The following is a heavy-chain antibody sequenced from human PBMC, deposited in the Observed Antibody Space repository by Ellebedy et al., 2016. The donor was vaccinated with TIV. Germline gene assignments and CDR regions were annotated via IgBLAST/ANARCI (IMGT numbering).Heavy chain of an antibody. CDR1: GSTFSSHA. Sequence: PGGSLRLSCAASGSTFSSHAMVWVRQAPGMGLEWVASVTDYGNLKFYPDSVKGRFTVSRDNSKNTLYLQMSSLTTEDTAVYYCARDLYFGEGDALDIWGQGTMVIVSS. CDR3: ARDLYFGEGDALDI. CDR2: VTDYGNLK. D-gene: IGHD3-10*01. J-gene: IGHJ3*02. V-gene: IGHV3-30-3*01.